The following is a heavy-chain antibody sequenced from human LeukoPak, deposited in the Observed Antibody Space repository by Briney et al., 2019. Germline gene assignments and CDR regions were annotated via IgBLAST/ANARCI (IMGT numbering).Heavy chain of an antibody. V-gene: IGHV3-30-3*01. CDR3: ARGGGSYGY. D-gene: IGHD1-26*01. CDR1: GFTFSSYA. J-gene: IGHJ4*02. CDR2: ISYDGSNQ. Sequence: GGSLRLSCAASGFTFSSYAMHWVRQAPGTGLEWVAFISYDGSNQYYADSVKGRFTISRDNSKNTLYLQINSLRAEDTAVYYCARGGGSYGYWGQGTLVTVSS.